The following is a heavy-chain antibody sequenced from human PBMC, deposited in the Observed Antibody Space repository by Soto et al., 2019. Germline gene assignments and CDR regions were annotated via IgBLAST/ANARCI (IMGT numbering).Heavy chain of an antibody. V-gene: IGHV4-31*03. D-gene: IGHD6-13*01. CDR3: TRGSSSWPYYFDY. J-gene: IGHJ4*02. CDR1: GGSISSGAYY. Sequence: QVQLQESGPGLVKPSQTLSLTCTFSGGSISSGAYYGNWIRQHPGKGLEWIGYIYYSGSTYYNPYLNSRVTVSLDTSKNQFSLKLSSVTAADTAVYYCTRGSSSWPYYFDYWGQGTLVTVSS. CDR2: IYYSGST.